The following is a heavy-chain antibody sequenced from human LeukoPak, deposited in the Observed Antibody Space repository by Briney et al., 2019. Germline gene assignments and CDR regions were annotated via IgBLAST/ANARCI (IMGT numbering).Heavy chain of an antibody. CDR3: ARDLNSHRLVVPAAMNY. CDR2: IIPILGIA. V-gene: IGHV1-69*04. CDR1: GGTFSSYA. Sequence: ASVKVSCKASGGTFSSYAISWVRQAPGRGLEWMGRIIPILGIANYAQKFQGRVTITADKSTSTAYMELSSLRSEDTAVYYCARDLNSHRLVVPAAMNYWGQGTLVTVSS. J-gene: IGHJ4*02. D-gene: IGHD2-2*01.